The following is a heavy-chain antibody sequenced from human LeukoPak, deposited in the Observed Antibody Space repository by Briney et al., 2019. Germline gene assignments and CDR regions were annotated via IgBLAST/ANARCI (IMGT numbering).Heavy chain of an antibody. CDR3: ARRPRGYSYGYDY. CDR1: GYGFSTYW. V-gene: IGHV5-51*01. Sequence: KAGESLQISCKIGGYGFSTYWIGWVRLLSGEGLEFMGIIYPGDSETRYSPSFQGQVTMSVDKSISTAYLQWSSLKASDTAMYYCARRPRGYSYGYDYWGQGTLVTVSS. CDR2: IYPGDSET. J-gene: IGHJ4*02. D-gene: IGHD5-18*01.